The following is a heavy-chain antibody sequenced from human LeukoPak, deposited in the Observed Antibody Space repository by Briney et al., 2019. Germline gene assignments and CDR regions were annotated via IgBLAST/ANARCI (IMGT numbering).Heavy chain of an antibody. J-gene: IGHJ5*02. V-gene: IGHV3-11*01. D-gene: IGHD6-13*01. Sequence: GGSLRLSCAASGFTFSDYYMSWIRRAPGKGLEWVSYISSSGSTIYYADSVKGRFTISRDNAKNSLYLQMNSLRAEDTAVYCCAREAVVAAAGTGWFDPWGQGTLVTVSS. CDR3: AREAVVAAAGTGWFDP. CDR2: ISSSGSTI. CDR1: GFTFSDYY.